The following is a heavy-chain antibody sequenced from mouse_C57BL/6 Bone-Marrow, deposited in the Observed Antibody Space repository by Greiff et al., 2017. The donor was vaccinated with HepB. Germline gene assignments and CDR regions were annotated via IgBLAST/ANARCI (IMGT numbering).Heavy chain of an antibody. J-gene: IGHJ2*01. Sequence: DVMLVESGGGLVKPGGSLKLSCAASGFTFSSYAMSWVRQTPEKRLEWVATISDGGSYTYYPDNVKGRFTISRDNAKNNLYLQMSHLKSEDTAMYYCARVTTYYFDYWGQGTTLTVSS. D-gene: IGHD2-2*01. CDR3: ARVTTYYFDY. CDR2: ISDGGSYT. V-gene: IGHV5-4*03. CDR1: GFTFSSYA.